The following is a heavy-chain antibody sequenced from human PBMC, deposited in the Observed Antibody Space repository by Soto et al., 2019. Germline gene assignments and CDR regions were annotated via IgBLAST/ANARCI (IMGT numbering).Heavy chain of an antibody. CDR3: ARREVPAPPFDY. CDR2: INHSGST. J-gene: IGHJ4*02. D-gene: IGHD2-15*01. CDR1: DGSFSVYY. Sequence: SETLSLTCAVYDGSFSVYYWSWIRQPPGKGLEWIGEINHSGSTNYNPSLKSRVTISVDTSKNQFSLKLSSVTAADTAVYYCARREVPAPPFDYGGKETLATVP. V-gene: IGHV4-34*01.